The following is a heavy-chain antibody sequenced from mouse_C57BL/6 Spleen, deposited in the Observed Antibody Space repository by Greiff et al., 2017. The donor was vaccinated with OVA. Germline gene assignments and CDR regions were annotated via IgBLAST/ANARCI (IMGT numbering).Heavy chain of an antibody. D-gene: IGHD3-1*01. Sequence: VQLQQPGAELVKPGASVKLSCKASGYTFTSYWMQWVKQRPGQGLEWIGEIDPSDSYTNYNQKFKGKATLTVDTSSRTAYMQLSSLTSEDSAVYYCARSGGRYFDYWGQGTTLTVSS. V-gene: IGHV1-50*01. CDR1: GYTFTSYW. CDR3: ARSGGRYFDY. J-gene: IGHJ2*01. CDR2: IDPSDSYT.